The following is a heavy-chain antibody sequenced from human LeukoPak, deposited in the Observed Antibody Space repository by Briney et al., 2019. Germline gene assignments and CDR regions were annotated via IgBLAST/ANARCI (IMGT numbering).Heavy chain of an antibody. J-gene: IGHJ5*02. CDR1: GVSFSGYY. Sequence: PSETLSLTCAVYGVSFSGYYWSWIRQPPGKGLEWVGEINHSGSTNYNPSLKSRVTISVDTSKNQFSLKLSSVTAADTAVYYCARGNGIEYSSSWYGWFDPWGQGTLVTVSS. V-gene: IGHV4-34*01. CDR2: INHSGST. D-gene: IGHD6-13*01. CDR3: ARGNGIEYSSSWYGWFDP.